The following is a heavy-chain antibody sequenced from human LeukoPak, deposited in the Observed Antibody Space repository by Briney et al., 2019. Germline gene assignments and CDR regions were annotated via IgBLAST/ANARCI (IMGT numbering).Heavy chain of an antibody. CDR2: IVGNGRTA. CDR3: AKDYRPDGFNDIDH. V-gene: IGHV3-23*01. D-gene: IGHD5-24*01. Sequence: PGGSLRLSCAASGFTFSNYAINWVRQAPGKGLEWVSIIVGNGRTAYSDSAKGRFTISRDNSKNTVHLQMDNLRAEDTAVYYCAKDYRPDGFNDIDHWGQGTQVTVSS. CDR1: GFTFSNYA. J-gene: IGHJ4*02.